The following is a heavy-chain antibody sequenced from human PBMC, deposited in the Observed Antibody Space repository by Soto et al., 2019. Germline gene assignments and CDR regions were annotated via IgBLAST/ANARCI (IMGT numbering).Heavy chain of an antibody. J-gene: IGHJ4*02. V-gene: IGHV3-30*18. D-gene: IGHD6-19*01. CDR2: ISYDGSNK. Sequence: ESGGGEVQPGRSLRLSCAASGFTFSSYGMHWVRQAPGKGLEWVAVISYDGSNKYYADSVKGRFTISRDNSKNTLYLQMNSLRAEDTAVYYCAKDILDSSGWYYFDYWGQGTLVTVSS. CDR1: GFTFSSYG. CDR3: AKDILDSSGWYYFDY.